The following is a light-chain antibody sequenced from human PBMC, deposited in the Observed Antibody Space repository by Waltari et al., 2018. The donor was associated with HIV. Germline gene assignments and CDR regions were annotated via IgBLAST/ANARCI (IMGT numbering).Light chain of an antibody. CDR2: DVN. CDR1: SSVVGDYNS. Sequence: QSALTQPRSVSGSPGQSVTISCTGTSSVVGDYNSVSWYQQHPAKAPKLMIFDVNKRPSGVPDRFSGSKSGNTASLTISGLQAEDEADYYCCSYADDYTWVFGGGTKLTVL. CDR3: CSYADDYTWV. V-gene: IGLV2-11*01. J-gene: IGLJ3*02.